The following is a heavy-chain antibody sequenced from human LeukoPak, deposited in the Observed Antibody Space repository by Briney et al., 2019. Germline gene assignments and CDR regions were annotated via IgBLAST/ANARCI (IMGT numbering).Heavy chain of an antibody. D-gene: IGHD4-23*01. CDR2: FDPEDGET. Sequence: ASVKVSCKVSGYTLTELSMHWVRQAPGKGLEWMGGFDPEDGETIYAQKFQGRVTITADESTSTAYMELSSLRSEDTAVYYCARLTDYGGNIPTSFDYWGQGTLVTVSS. J-gene: IGHJ4*02. V-gene: IGHV1-24*01. CDR1: GYTLTELS. CDR3: ARLTDYGGNIPTSFDY.